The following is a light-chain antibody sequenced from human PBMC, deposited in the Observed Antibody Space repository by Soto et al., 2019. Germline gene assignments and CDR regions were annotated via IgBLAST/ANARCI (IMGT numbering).Light chain of an antibody. CDR3: QQYNNWPLT. CDR2: GAS. V-gene: IGKV3-15*01. Sequence: VMTLSLATLSVYQGERATLSCRASQSISNNLAWYQQKPGQPPRLLINGASTRAPGIPARFTGSGSGTEFTLTISSLQSEDFAVYYCQQYNNWPLTFGQGTKVDIK. CDR1: QSISNN. J-gene: IGKJ1*01.